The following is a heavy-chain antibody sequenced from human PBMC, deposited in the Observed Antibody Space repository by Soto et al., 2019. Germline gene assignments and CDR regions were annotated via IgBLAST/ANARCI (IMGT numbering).Heavy chain of an antibody. D-gene: IGHD3-9*01. V-gene: IGHV4-39*01. CDR1: GDSINSDNYY. Sequence: QLQLQESGPGLVKPSETLSLTCSVSGDSINSDNYYWGWIRQPPGKGLEWIGSIYYRGNTYYNPSLKARVTISLDKSKSQFSLKLNSVTAADSAVYFCARLEGLATISYYFDYWGQGTLLTVSS. CDR2: IYYRGNT. CDR3: ARLEGLATISYYFDY. J-gene: IGHJ4*02.